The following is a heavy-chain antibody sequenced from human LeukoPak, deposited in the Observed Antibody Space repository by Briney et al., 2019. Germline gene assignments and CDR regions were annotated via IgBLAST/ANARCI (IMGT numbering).Heavy chain of an antibody. CDR3: ARVAAEVVGVPGAIGFGWLRRDYYYMDV. Sequence: ASVKVSCKASGYTFTSYYIHWVRQAPGEGLEWMGIINPSGGSTSYAQKFQGRVTMARDMSTSTVYMELSSLRSEDTAVYYCARVAAEVVGVPGAIGFGWLRRDYYYMDVWGKGTTVTVSS. D-gene: IGHD2-2*02. V-gene: IGHV1-46*01. J-gene: IGHJ6*03. CDR1: GYTFTSYY. CDR2: INPSGGST.